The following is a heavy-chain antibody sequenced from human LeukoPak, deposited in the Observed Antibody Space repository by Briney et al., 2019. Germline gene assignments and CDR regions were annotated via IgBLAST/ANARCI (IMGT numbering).Heavy chain of an antibody. CDR2: IMGGGRVI. V-gene: IGHV3-48*03. J-gene: IGHJ3*01. Sequence: GGSLRLSCEASEFTFSTYEMNWVRQAPGKGLEWIAYIMGGGRVIYYKDSVKGRFIISRDNAKKSLFLQMNSLRVEDTAVYYCWGADKTGPETFDVWGLGTMVTVSS. CDR1: EFTFSTYE. CDR3: WGADKTGPETFDV. D-gene: IGHD3-16*01.